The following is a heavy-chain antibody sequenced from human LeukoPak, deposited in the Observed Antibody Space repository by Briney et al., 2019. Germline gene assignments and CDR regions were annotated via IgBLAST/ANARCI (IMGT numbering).Heavy chain of an antibody. D-gene: IGHD6-13*01. CDR1: GGSISNHY. J-gene: IGHJ4*02. Sequence: SETLSLTCTVSGGSISNHYWSWIRQPAGRGLEWIGRIHSSGSTNYNPSLKSRVTMSIDTSSDQFSLRLSSVTTADTAIYYCASRPADSTWHGVFDYWSQGTLVTVSS. CDR2: IHSSGST. V-gene: IGHV4-4*07. CDR3: ASRPADSTWHGVFDY.